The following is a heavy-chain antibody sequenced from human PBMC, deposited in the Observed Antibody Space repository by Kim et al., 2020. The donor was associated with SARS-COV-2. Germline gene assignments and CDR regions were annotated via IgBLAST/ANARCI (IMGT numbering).Heavy chain of an antibody. Sequence: GGSLRLSCAASGFTFSGYAMSWVRQAPGKGLEWVSGISGSGGSTYYADSVKGRFTISRDNSKNTLYLQMNSLRAEDTAVYYCAKGLYGSGSYYNVGRGGMDVWGQGTTVTVSS. CDR1: GFTFSGYA. D-gene: IGHD3-10*01. V-gene: IGHV3-23*01. CDR3: AKGLYGSGSYYNVGRGGMDV. J-gene: IGHJ6*02. CDR2: ISGSGGST.